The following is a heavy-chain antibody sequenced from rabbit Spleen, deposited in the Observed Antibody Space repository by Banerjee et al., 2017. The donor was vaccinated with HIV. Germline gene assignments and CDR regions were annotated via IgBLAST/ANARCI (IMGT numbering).Heavy chain of an antibody. Sequence: QLVESGGGLVTLGGSLKLSCKASGFDFSRYYMSWVRQAPGKGLEWIGDIDPIFGIAVYASWVNGRFTISSHNAQNTLYLQLNSLTAADTATYFCVREVAGKFNLWGPGTLVTVS. V-gene: IGHV1S7*01. CDR3: VREVAGKFNL. J-gene: IGHJ4*01. CDR1: GFDFSRYY. CDR2: IDPIFGIA. D-gene: IGHD4-1*01.